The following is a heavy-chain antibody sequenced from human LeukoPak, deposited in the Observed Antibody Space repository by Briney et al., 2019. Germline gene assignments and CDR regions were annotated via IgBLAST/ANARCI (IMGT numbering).Heavy chain of an antibody. CDR3: ASGIDEWLMRY. CDR1: VGTFASDA. D-gene: IGHD3-3*01. Sequence: SVKVSCKSSVGTFASDAISWVRKAPGQGLEWMGGIIPMMETADYGERFKDRVTITTDEATSTAYMELSSLRSEDTAVYYCASGIDEWLMRYWGQGTLVTVSS. V-gene: IGHV1-69*05. CDR2: IIPMMETA. J-gene: IGHJ4*02.